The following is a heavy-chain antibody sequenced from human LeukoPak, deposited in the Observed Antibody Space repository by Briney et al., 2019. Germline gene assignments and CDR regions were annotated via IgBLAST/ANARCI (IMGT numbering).Heavy chain of an antibody. J-gene: IGHJ6*03. CDR3: AADLYGYYYMDV. CDR2: IVVGSGNT. D-gene: IGHD3-10*01. V-gene: IGHV1-58*02. Sequence: SVKVSCKASGFTFTSSAMQWVRQSRGQRLEWIGWIVVGSGNTNYAQKFQERVTITRDMSTSTAYMELSSLRSEDTAVYYCAADLYGYYYMDVWGKGTTVTISS. CDR1: GFTFTSSA.